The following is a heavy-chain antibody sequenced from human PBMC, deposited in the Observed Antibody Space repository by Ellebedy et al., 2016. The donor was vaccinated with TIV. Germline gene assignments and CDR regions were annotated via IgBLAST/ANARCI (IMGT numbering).Heavy chain of an antibody. J-gene: IGHJ3*01. CDR2: IYSDGSTK. V-gene: IGHV3-33*01. D-gene: IGHD3-10*01. CDR1: GFNFRTYG. CDR3: ARGAPGSFENAFDF. Sequence: GESLKISXQASGFNFRTYGMHWVRQAPGKGLEFVAVIYSDGSTKYYADPVKGRFSISRDNSKNTLFLQMSSLKTEDTAVYYCARGAPGSFENAFDFWGLGTTVTVSS.